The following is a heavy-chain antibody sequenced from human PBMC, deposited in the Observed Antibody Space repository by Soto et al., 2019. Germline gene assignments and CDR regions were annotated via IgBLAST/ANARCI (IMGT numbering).Heavy chain of an antibody. J-gene: IGHJ4*02. V-gene: IGHV3-30*19. CDR1: GFTFSDFG. D-gene: IGHD6-19*01. CDR3: ASPREGQWLVFDH. Sequence: GGSLRLSCVVSGFTFSDFGMHWVRQSPGEGLAWVASISKDGLDRYYSESVKGRFTISRDDSKNTVFLQMNSLKVEDTAAYFCASPREGQWLVFDHWGQRTLVTVS. CDR2: ISKDGLDR.